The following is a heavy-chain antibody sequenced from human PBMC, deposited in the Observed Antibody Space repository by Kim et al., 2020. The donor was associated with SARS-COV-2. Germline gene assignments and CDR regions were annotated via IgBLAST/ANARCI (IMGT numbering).Heavy chain of an antibody. V-gene: IGHV3-30*04. J-gene: IGHJ5*02. CDR1: GFSFGNFA. D-gene: IGHD6-6*01. Sequence: GGSLRLSCAASGFSFGNFAMDWVRQAPGKGLEWVAVTSYDGSNKDYADSVKGRFTISRENSKNMSFLQMTSLRPEDTAVYYCARRGVIIAARPIVLWCQG. CDR3: ARRGVIIAARPIVL. CDR2: TSYDGSNK.